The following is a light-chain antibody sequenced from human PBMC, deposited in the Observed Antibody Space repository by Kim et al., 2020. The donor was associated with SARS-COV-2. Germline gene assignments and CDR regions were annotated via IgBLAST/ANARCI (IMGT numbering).Light chain of an antibody. CDR1: SSDVGGYNY. V-gene: IGLV2-14*03. CDR3: SSYTSSNTLV. J-gene: IGLJ2*01. CDR2: DVA. Sequence: QSALTQPASVSGSPGQSITISCTGSSSDVGGYNYVSWFQLHPGKAPKLMIYDVAKRPSGVSNRFSGSKSGNTASLTISGLQAEDEADYYCSSYTSSNTLVFGGGTQLTVL.